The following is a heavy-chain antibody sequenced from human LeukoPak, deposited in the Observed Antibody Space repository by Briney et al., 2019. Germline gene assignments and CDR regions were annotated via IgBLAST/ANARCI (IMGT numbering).Heavy chain of an antibody. V-gene: IGHV3-7*03. Sequence: GGSLRLSCVASGFTFGKYWMSWVRQAPGKGLEWVANIKQDGSEKYYVDSVKGRFTISRDNAKNSLYLQMNSLRAEDTAVYYCARDYSSLGHYYYGMDVWGQGTTVTVSS. CDR2: IKQDGSEK. J-gene: IGHJ6*02. D-gene: IGHD2-21*01. CDR1: GFTFGKYW. CDR3: ARDYSSLGHYYYGMDV.